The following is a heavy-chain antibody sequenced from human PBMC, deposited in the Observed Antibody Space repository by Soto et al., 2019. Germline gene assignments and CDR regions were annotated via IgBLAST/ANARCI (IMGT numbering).Heavy chain of an antibody. CDR2: ISYDGSNK. J-gene: IGHJ4*02. Sequence: QVQLVESGGGVVQPGRSLRLSCAASGFTFSSYAMHWVRQAPGKGLEWVAVISYDGSNKYYADSVKGRFTISRDNSKNTLYLQMNSLRAEDTAVYYCARDGMITFGGVIVIRPLDYWGQGTLVTVSS. D-gene: IGHD3-16*02. CDR1: GFTFSSYA. V-gene: IGHV3-30-3*01. CDR3: ARDGMITFGGVIVIRPLDY.